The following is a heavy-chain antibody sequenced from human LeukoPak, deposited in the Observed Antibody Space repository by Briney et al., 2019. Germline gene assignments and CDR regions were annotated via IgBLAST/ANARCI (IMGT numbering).Heavy chain of an antibody. Sequence: GGSLRLSCVASGFSFSTYWMAWVRQAPGKGPEWVANINQDESKNHHVDSVQGRFTISRDNAKRSLFLQMNSLRAEDTAVYYCARDTDGALDSWGQGTLVTVSS. V-gene: IGHV3-7*01. CDR2: INQDESKN. CDR1: GFSFSTYW. CDR3: ARDTDGALDS. D-gene: IGHD4-17*01. J-gene: IGHJ4*02.